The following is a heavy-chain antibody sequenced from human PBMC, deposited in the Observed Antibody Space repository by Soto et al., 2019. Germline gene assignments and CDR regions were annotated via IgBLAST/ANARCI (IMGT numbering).Heavy chain of an antibody. CDR3: ARGGQALRFLEWPDSFFDY. CDR2: IIPIFGTA. Sequence: SVKVSCKASGGTFSSYAISWVRQAPGQGLEWMGGIIPIFGTANYAQKFQGRVTITADKSTSTAYMELSSLRSEDTAVYYCARGGQALRFLEWPDSFFDYWGQGTLVTVSS. CDR1: GGTFSSYA. V-gene: IGHV1-69*06. D-gene: IGHD3-3*01. J-gene: IGHJ4*02.